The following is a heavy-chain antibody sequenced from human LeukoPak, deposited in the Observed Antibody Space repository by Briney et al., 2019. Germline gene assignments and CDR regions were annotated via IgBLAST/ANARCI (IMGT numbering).Heavy chain of an antibody. CDR1: RFTFSTYA. CDR3: AREGTPDLDY. V-gene: IGHV3-48*03. CDR2: ISSSGSPI. D-gene: IGHD2-15*01. Sequence: GGSLRLSCTASRFTFSTYAMSWVRQAPGKGLEWVSYISSSGSPIYYADSVKGRFTISRDNAKRSLYLQMNSLRAEDTAVYYCAREGTPDLDYWGQGTLVTVSS. J-gene: IGHJ4*02.